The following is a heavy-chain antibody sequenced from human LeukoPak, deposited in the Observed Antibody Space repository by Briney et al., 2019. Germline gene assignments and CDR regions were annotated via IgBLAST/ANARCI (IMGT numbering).Heavy chain of an antibody. D-gene: IGHD3-3*01. J-gene: IGHJ4*02. Sequence: QTWGSLRLSCAASGFPFSSYWMSWVRQAPGRGLEWVANIKDDGSVKFYVDSVKGRFTISRDNSKNTLYVQMNSLRVEDTAVYYCARDPAKFWSGHDYWGQGTLVTVSS. CDR1: GFPFSSYW. CDR3: ARDPAKFWSGHDY. V-gene: IGHV3-7*01. CDR2: IKDDGSVK.